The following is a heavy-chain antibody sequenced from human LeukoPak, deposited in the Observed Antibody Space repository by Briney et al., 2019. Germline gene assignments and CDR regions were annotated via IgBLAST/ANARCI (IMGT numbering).Heavy chain of an antibody. CDR2: INHSGST. CDR1: GGSFSGYY. D-gene: IGHD3-10*01. J-gene: IGHJ3*02. CDR3: ARGVRDYYGSGSYLFSVVNTRADAFDI. Sequence: PSETLSLTCAVYGGSFSGYYWSWIRQPPGKGLEWIGEINHSGSTNYNPSLKSRVTISVDTSKNQFSLKLSSVTAADTAVYYCARGVRDYYGSGSYLFSVVNTRADAFDIWGQGTMVTVSS. V-gene: IGHV4-34*01.